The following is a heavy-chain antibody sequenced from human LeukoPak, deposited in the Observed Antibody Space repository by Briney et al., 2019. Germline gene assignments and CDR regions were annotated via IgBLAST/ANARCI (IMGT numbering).Heavy chain of an antibody. CDR3: ATPGFDSSGYYYHEYFQH. J-gene: IGHJ1*01. V-gene: IGHV1-2*02. CDR1: GYTFTGYY. CDR2: INPNSGGT. D-gene: IGHD3-22*01. Sequence: ASVKVSCKASGYTFTGYYMHWVRQAPGQGLEWMGWINPNSGGTNYAQKFQGRVTMTRDTSISTAYMELSRLRSDDTAVYYCATPGFDSSGYYYHEYFQHWGQGTLATVSS.